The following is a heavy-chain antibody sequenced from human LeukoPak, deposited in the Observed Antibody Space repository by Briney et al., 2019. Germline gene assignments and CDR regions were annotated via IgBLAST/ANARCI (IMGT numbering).Heavy chain of an antibody. D-gene: IGHD1-26*01. CDR1: GYTLPVFS. CDR3: ATIGGPYPLVGATEFDY. CDR2: FLPVDGVT. Sequence: ASVRVSCKVSGYTLPVFSIRWVRQAPGKGLEWMGGFLPVDGVTIYAQTFKGTFTMPEDTSTDTAYMELSSLRSDETAMYYCATIGGPYPLVGATEFDYWGQGTLVTVSS. J-gene: IGHJ4*02. V-gene: IGHV1-24*01.